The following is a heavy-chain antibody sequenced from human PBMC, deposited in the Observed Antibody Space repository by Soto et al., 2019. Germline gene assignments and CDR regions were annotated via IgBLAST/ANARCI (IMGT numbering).Heavy chain of an antibody. D-gene: IGHD3-22*01. V-gene: IGHV4-4*07. Sequence: SETLSLTCTVSGGSISSYYWSWIRQPAGKGLEWIGRIYTIGSTNYNPSLKSRVTMSVDTSKNQFSLKLSSVTAAVTAVYYFAREGGGPITMIVVASDAFDIWGQGTMVTVSS. CDR1: GGSISSYY. CDR3: AREGGGPITMIVVASDAFDI. CDR2: IYTIGST. J-gene: IGHJ3*02.